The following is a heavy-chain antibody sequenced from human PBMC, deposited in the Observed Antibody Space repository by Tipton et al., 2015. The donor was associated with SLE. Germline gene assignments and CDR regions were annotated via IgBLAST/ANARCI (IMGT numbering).Heavy chain of an antibody. CDR3: ARGRITMVRGRRSYYYMDV. V-gene: IGHV4-61*02. Sequence: TLSLTCTVSGGSMSSGNYYWSWIRQPAGKGLEWIGRLYASGSTNYNPSLKSRVTISVDRSKNQFSLKLSSVTAADTAVYYCARGRITMVRGRRSYYYMDVWGKGTTVTVSS. J-gene: IGHJ6*03. CDR1: GGSMSSGNYY. CDR2: LYASGST. D-gene: IGHD3-10*01.